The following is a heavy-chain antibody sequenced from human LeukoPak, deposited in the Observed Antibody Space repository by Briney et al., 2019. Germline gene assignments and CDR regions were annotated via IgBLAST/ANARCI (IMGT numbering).Heavy chain of an antibody. Sequence: PGGSLRLSCAVSGLSFSNYAMSWVRQAPGKGLEWVSGISGSGDNTYYADSVEGRFTVSRDNSKNTLYLLLNSLRADDTAVYYCATGQGSASGNYYNVNYFDSWGQGALVTVSS. V-gene: IGHV3-23*01. CDR3: ATGQGSASGNYYNVNYFDS. J-gene: IGHJ4*02. CDR1: GLSFSNYA. D-gene: IGHD3-10*01. CDR2: ISGSGDNT.